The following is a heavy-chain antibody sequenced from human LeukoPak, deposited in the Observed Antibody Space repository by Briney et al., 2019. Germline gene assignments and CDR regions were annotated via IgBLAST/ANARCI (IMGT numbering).Heavy chain of an antibody. V-gene: IGHV4-59*12. Sequence: SETLSLTCTVSGGSISSYYWSWIRQPPGKGLEWIGYIYYSGSTNYNPSLKSRVTISVDTSKNQFSLKLSSVTAADTAVYYCARTIIAAAAGTGWAFDIWGQGTMVTVSS. CDR1: GGSISSYY. CDR3: ARTIIAAAAGTGWAFDI. J-gene: IGHJ3*02. CDR2: IYYSGST. D-gene: IGHD6-13*01.